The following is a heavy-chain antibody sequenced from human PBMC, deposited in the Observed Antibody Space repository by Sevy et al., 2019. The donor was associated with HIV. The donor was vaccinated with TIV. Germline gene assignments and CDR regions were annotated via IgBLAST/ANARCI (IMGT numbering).Heavy chain of an antibody. Sequence: SETLSLTCTVSSDSISSYYWSWIRQPPGKGLEWIGYIYYSGITDYNPSLKSRVTISVDTSKNQFSLKLNSVTAADTAVYYCARAIAAPRGMDVWGQGTTVTVSS. V-gene: IGHV4-59*01. J-gene: IGHJ6*02. CDR2: IYYSGIT. CDR1: SDSISSYY. D-gene: IGHD6-13*01. CDR3: ARAIAAPRGMDV.